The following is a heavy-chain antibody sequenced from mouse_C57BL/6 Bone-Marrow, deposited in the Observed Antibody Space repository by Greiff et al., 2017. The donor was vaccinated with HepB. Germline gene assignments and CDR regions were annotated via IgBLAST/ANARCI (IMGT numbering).Heavy chain of an antibody. Sequence: VQLQQPGAELVRPGSSVKLSCKASGYTFTSYWMHWVKQRPIQGLEWIGNIDPSDSETHYNQKFKDKATLTVDKSSSTAYMQLSSLTSEDSAVYYCARSTRRGLYFDYWGQGTTLTVSS. CDR3: ARSTRRGLYFDY. J-gene: IGHJ2*01. CDR2: IDPSDSET. CDR1: GYTFTSYW. D-gene: IGHD2-1*01. V-gene: IGHV1-52*01.